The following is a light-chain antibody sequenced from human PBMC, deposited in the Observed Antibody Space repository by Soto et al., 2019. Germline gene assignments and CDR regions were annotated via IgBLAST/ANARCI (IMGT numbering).Light chain of an antibody. CDR3: LQNHAYPPT. CDR1: QGIGIY. V-gene: IGKV1-17*03. J-gene: IGKJ1*01. Sequence: DILMTQSPSAMSASVGDRVTITCRASQGIGIYLTWFQQKPGKVPKRLIYAASDLQPGVPPRFSGSGSGTEFTLTISSLQPEDFATYYCLQNHAYPPTFGQGTKVEIK. CDR2: AAS.